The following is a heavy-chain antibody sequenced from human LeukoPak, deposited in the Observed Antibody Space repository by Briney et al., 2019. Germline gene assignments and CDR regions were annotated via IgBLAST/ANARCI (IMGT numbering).Heavy chain of an antibody. Sequence: GGSLRLSCAVSGFTFDDYAMHWVRQAPGKGLEWVAFIRYDGSNKYYADSVKGRFTISRDNSRNTLYLQMNSLRAEDTAVYYCAKGAGYGDLGYFYYMDVWGKGTTVTVSS. CDR1: GFTFDDYA. D-gene: IGHD4-17*01. J-gene: IGHJ6*03. CDR2: IRYDGSNK. V-gene: IGHV3-30*02. CDR3: AKGAGYGDLGYFYYMDV.